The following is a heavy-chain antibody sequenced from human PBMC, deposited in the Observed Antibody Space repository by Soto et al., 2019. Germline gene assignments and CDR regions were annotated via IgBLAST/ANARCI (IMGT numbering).Heavy chain of an antibody. Sequence: EVQLVESGGGLVQPGGSLRLSCAASGFTFNNYWMHWVRQAPGKGLVWVSRINIEGSTTDYPDSVRGRFAISRDNAKNTLYLQINSLRDEDTAVYYCTRDRGGNFYGGFDYWGRGTLVTVSP. D-gene: IGHD1-26*01. J-gene: IGHJ4*02. CDR1: GFTFNNYW. CDR2: INIEGSTT. CDR3: TRDRGGNFYGGFDY. V-gene: IGHV3-74*01.